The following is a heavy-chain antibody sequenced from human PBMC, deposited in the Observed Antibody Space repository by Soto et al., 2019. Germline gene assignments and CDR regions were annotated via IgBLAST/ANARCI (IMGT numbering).Heavy chain of an antibody. J-gene: IGHJ5*02. D-gene: IGHD6-19*01. V-gene: IGHV3-53*02. CDR2: IHAGGST. Sequence: EVQLLETGGGLIQPGGSLRLSCAASGFSVSNNYMSWVRQAPGKGLEWVSIIHAGGSTYYAASVKSRFTISRDNSKNTVYLQMNGLRDEDTALYYCASLAVAEGFDPWGQGTLVTVSS. CDR3: ASLAVAEGFDP. CDR1: GFSVSNNY.